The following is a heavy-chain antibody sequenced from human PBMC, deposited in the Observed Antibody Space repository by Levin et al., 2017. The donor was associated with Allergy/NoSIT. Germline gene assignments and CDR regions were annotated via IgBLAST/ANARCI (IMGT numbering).Heavy chain of an antibody. CDR1: GYSFTTYN. D-gene: IGHD3-3*01. Sequence: PGESLKISCQAAGYSFTTYNINWVRQTTGQGLEWIGWMDSNSGITGSAQNFQGRVTMTRDTSISTAYMELSSLRSDDTAVYYCARGDFTNTLSPWGQGTLVTVSS. V-gene: IGHV1-8*01. CDR3: ARGDFTNTLSP. CDR2: MDSNSGIT. J-gene: IGHJ5*02.